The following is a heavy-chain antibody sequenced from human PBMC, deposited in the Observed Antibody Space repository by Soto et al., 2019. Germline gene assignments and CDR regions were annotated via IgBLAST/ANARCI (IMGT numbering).Heavy chain of an antibody. J-gene: IGHJ6*02. CDR1: GGFISSSSYY. CDR2: IYYSGST. D-gene: IGHD3-3*01. Sequence: PSETLSLTCTVSGGFISSSSYYWGWIGQPPGKGLEWIGSIYYSGSTYYNPSLKSRVTISVDTSKNQFSLKLSSVTAADTAVYYCTSNYEGYYYYYGMDVCGQGTTVTVSS. CDR3: TSNYEGYYYYYGMDV. V-gene: IGHV4-39*01.